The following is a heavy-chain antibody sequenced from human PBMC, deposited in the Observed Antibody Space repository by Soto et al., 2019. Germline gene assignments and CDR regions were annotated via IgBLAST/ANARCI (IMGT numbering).Heavy chain of an antibody. CDR1: GGSISSYY. D-gene: IGHD4-17*01. J-gene: IGHJ3*02. CDR3: ARDLYGGEAFDI. CDR2: IYYSGST. Sequence: SETLSLTCTVSGGSISSYYWSWIRQPPGKGLEWIGYIYYSGSTNYNPSLKSRVTISVDTSKNQFSLKLSSVTAADTAVYYCARDLYGGEAFDIWGQGTMVTVSS. V-gene: IGHV4-59*01.